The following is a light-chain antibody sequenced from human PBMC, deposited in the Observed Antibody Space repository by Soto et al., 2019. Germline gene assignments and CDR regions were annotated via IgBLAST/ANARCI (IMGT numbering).Light chain of an antibody. CDR1: SSNIGSNT. J-gene: IGLJ1*01. V-gene: IGLV1-44*01. Sequence: QSVLTQPPSASGTPGQRVTISCSGSSSNIGSNTVNWYQQIPGTAPKPLIYSNIQRPSGVPDRFSCSKSGTSASLAISGLQSEDEADYYCAAWDYSLNGPVFGTGTKVTVL. CDR3: AAWDYSLNGPV. CDR2: SNI.